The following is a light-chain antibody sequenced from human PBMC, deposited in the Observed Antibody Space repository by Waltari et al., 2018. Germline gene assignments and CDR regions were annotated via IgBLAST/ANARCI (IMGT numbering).Light chain of an antibody. J-gene: IGLJ3*02. CDR3: CSYAGSRDFWV. CDR2: EVS. V-gene: IGLV2-23*02. CDR1: SSYVGGYDI. Sequence: QTDLTQPASVSGSPGQSITISCTGTSSYVGGYDIVSWYQQHPGKAPKLIIYEVSERPSGLSNRFSGSKSGNTASLTISGLQAEDEAAYYCCSYAGSRDFWVFGGGTKLTVL.